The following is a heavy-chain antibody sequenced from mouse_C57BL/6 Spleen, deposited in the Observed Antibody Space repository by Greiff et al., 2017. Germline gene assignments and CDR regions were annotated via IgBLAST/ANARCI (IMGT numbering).Heavy chain of an antibody. J-gene: IGHJ4*01. CDR2: IRRKSSNYAT. Sequence: EVQLVESGGGLVQPKGSLKLSCAASGFTFNTYAMHWVRQAPGKGLEWVARIRRKSSNYATYYADSVKDRFTISRDDSQSMLYLQMNNLKTEDTAMYYCVRDDYSNYYAMDYWGQGTSVTVSS. CDR3: VRDDYSNYYAMDY. D-gene: IGHD2-5*01. CDR1: GFTFNTYA. V-gene: IGHV10-3*01.